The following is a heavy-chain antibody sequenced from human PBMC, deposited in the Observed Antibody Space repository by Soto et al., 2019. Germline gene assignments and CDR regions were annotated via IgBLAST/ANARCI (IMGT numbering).Heavy chain of an antibody. V-gene: IGHV4-31*03. J-gene: IGHJ4*02. D-gene: IGHD5-18*01. CDR2: IYYSGST. CDR1: GGSISSGGYY. CDR3: ARVGQLWSNYYFDY. Sequence: PSETLSLTCTVSGGSISSGGYYWSWIRQHPGKGLEWIGYIYYSGSTYYNPSLKSRVTISVDTSKNQFSLKLSSVTAADTAVYYCARVGQLWSNYYFDYWGQGTLVTVSS.